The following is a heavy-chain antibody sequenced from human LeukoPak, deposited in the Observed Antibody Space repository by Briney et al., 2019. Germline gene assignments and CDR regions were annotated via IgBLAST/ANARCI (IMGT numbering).Heavy chain of an antibody. CDR2: IWYDGSSK. J-gene: IGHJ4*02. CDR1: GFTFSSYG. CDR3: ARYGSGSTIDY. Sequence: QPGGSLRLSCAASGFTFSSYGMHWVRQAPGKGLEWVAVIWYDGSSKYYADSVKGRFTISRDNSKNTLYLQMNSLRAEDTAVYYCARYGSGSTIDYWGQGTLVTVSS. V-gene: IGHV3-33*01. D-gene: IGHD3-10*01.